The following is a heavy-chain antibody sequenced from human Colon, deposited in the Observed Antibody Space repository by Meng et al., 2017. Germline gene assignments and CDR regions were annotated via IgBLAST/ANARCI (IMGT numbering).Heavy chain of an antibody. D-gene: IGHD6-19*01. J-gene: IGHJ4*02. V-gene: IGHV4-4*02. Sequence: DLRVQGPGLVERSGTLSLTCACSGGSISSSKYWSWVRQPPGKGLEWIGQIYLSGSPSYNLSLESRVTISVDKSKNQLPLRLTSVTAADTAIYYCARHGGWHFDYWGQGTLVTVSS. CDR1: GGSISSSKY. CDR2: IYLSGSP. CDR3: ARHGGWHFDY.